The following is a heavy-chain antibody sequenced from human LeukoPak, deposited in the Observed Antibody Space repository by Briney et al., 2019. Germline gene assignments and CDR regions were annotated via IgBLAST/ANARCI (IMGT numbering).Heavy chain of an antibody. CDR3: ARGGGVHSSSWYGYDY. D-gene: IGHD6-13*01. V-gene: IGHV1-2*02. Sequence: ASVKVSCKASGYTFTGYYMHWVRQAPGQGLEWMGWINPNSGGTNYAQKFQGRVTMTRDTSISTAYMELSRLRSDDTAVYYCARGGGVHSSSWYGYDYWGQGTLVTVSS. J-gene: IGHJ4*02. CDR2: INPNSGGT. CDR1: GYTFTGYY.